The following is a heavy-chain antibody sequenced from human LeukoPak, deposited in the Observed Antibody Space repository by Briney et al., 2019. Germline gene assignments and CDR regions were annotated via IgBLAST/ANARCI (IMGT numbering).Heavy chain of an antibody. CDR3: AREDTASSFDY. CDR1: GYSISSGYY. J-gene: IGHJ4*02. CDR2: IYHSGST. Sequence: SETLSLTCTVSGYSISSGYYWGWIRQPPGKGLEWIGSIYHSGSTYYNPSLKSRVTISVDTSKNQFSLKLGSVTAADTAVYYCAREDTASSFDYWGQGTLVTVSS. V-gene: IGHV4-38-2*02. D-gene: IGHD5-18*01.